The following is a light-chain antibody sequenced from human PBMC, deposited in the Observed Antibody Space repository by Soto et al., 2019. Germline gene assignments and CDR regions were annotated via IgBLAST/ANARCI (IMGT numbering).Light chain of an antibody. Sequence: NFMLTQPHSVSESPGKTVTISCTRSSGSVASNHVQWYQQRPGSAPTTLIYENNQRPSGGPDRFSGSVDSSSNSASLTISGLKTEDEADYYCQSYDSNTVVFGGGTKLTVL. CDR3: QSYDSNTVV. CDR2: ENN. J-gene: IGLJ2*01. V-gene: IGLV6-57*04. CDR1: SGSVASNH.